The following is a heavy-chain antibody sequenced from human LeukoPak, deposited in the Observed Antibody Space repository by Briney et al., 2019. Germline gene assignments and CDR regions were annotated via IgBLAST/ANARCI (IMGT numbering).Heavy chain of an antibody. CDR2: IRGDGSLL. CDR1: GFDFSSHW. J-gene: IGHJ4*02. Sequence: GGSLRLSCVASGFDFSSHWMHWVRQAPGKGRGGISNIRGDGSLLGYADSVKGRFTVSRDNAKNTLFLHMTSLRAEDTAVYYCARDEVGAPPIDYWGQGALVTVSS. CDR3: ARDEVGAPPIDY. V-gene: IGHV3-74*01. D-gene: IGHD1-14*01.